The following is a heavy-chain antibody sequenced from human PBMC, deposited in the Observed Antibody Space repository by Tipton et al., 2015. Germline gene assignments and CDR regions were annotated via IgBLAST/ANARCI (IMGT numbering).Heavy chain of an antibody. CDR2: IYYSGST. CDR3: ARFMGYSYGPDNWFDP. Sequence: TLSLTCTVSGGSIGSYYWSWIRQPPGKGLEWIGYIYYSGSTNYNPSLKSRVTISVDTSKNRFSLKLSSVTAADTAVYYCARFMGYSYGPDNWFDPWGQGTLVTVSS. J-gene: IGHJ5*02. CDR1: GGSIGSYY. V-gene: IGHV4-59*01. D-gene: IGHD5-18*01.